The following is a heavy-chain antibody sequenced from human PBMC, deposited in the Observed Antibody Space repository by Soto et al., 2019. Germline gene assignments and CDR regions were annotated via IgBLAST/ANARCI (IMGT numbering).Heavy chain of an antibody. D-gene: IGHD3-3*01. CDR1: GFTFSSYE. Sequence: VGSLRLSCAASGFTFSSYEMNWVRQAPGKGLEWVSYISSSGSTIYYADSVKGRFTISRDNAKNSLYLQMNSLRAEDTAVYYCARDTMTVFGVVIMNYYYYGMDVWGQGTTVTVSS. J-gene: IGHJ6*02. CDR2: ISSSGSTI. CDR3: ARDTMTVFGVVIMNYYYYGMDV. V-gene: IGHV3-48*03.